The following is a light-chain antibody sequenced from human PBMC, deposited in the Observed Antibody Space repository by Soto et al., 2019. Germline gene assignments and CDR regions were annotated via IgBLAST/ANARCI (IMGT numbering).Light chain of an antibody. J-gene: IGLJ3*02. V-gene: IGLV2-23*01. CDR2: EDS. Sequence: QSALTQPASVSGSPGQSITISCTGATSAVSWCQHHPGRAPQLIIREDSKRPSGVSTRFSGSTSGDTASLTITGLQPEDEADYYCISNAGMMFGGGTKVTVL. CDR3: ISNAGMM. CDR1: TSAV.